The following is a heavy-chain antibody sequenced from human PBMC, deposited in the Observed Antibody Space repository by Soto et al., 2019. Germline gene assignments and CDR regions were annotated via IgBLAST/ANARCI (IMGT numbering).Heavy chain of an antibody. J-gene: IGHJ4*02. V-gene: IGHV4-34*01. CDR1: GGSFSGYY. CDR2: INHSGST. CDR3: ARVALPVITDY. Sequence: SETLSLTCAVYGGSFSGYYWSWIRQPPGKGLEWIGEINHSGSTNYNPSLKSRVTISVDTSKNQFSLKLSSVTAADTAVYYCARVALPVITDYWGQGTLVTVSS. D-gene: IGHD3-10*01.